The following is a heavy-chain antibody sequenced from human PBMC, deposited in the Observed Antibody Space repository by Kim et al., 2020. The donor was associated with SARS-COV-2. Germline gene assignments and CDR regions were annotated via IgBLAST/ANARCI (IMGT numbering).Heavy chain of an antibody. V-gene: IGHV4-59*01. Sequence: SETLSLTCTVSGGSISSYYWSWIRQPPGKGLEWIGYIYYSGSTNYNPSLKSRVTISVDTSKNQFSLKLSSVTAADTAVYYCARCVGYSYGEERFDPWGQGTLVTVSS. J-gene: IGHJ5*02. CDR2: IYYSGST. CDR3: ARCVGYSYGEERFDP. D-gene: IGHD5-18*01. CDR1: GGSISSYY.